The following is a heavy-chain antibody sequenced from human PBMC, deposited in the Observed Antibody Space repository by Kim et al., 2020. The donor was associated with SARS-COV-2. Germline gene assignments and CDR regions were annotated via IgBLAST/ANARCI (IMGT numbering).Heavy chain of an antibody. D-gene: IGHD1-26*01. J-gene: IGHJ4*02. CDR3: ARIISGSSGILDF. Sequence: CADSVKGRFTISRDNSKNTLSLQMNSLRDEDTAVYYCARIISGSSGILDFWGQGTLVIVSS. V-gene: IGHV3-33*01.